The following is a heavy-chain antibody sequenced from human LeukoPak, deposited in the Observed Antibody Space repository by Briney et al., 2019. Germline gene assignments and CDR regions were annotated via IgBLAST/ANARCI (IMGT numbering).Heavy chain of an antibody. CDR2: ISAYNGNT. CDR1: GYTFTSYG. V-gene: IGHV1-18*01. CDR3: ARAGLRWYYYFDY. J-gene: IGHJ4*02. D-gene: IGHD4-23*01. Sequence: ASVKASCKASGYTFTSYGISWVRQAPGQGLEWVGWISAYNGNTNYAQKLQGGVTMTTHTSTSTAYMGLSGLRPDDRAVYYCARAGLRWYYYFDYWGQGTLVTVSS.